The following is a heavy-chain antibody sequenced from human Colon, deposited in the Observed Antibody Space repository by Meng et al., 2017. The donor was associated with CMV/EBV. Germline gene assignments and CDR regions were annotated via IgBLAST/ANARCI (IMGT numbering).Heavy chain of an antibody. V-gene: IGHV1-69*10. Sequence: SVKVSCKASGYTFTGHYLHWVRLAPGQGLEWMGGIIPILGTVHYEQRFQGRLTITADKSTATAFMELSRLRSEDTAVYYCARHDEYYDFLSGWRAMDVWGQGTTVTVSS. D-gene: IGHD3-3*01. J-gene: IGHJ6*01. CDR1: GYTFTGHY. CDR3: ARHDEYYDFLSGWRAMDV. CDR2: IIPILGTV.